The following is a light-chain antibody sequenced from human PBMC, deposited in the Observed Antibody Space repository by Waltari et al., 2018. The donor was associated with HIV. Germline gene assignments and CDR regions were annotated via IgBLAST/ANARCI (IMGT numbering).Light chain of an antibody. CDR2: KDS. Sequence: SYELTQPPAESVSPGQTARSTCSGKVFPMQAASWYQQKPGQAPLVVISKDSERPSGIPERFSGSSSGTTVTLTISGVQAEDEADYYCQSADSSSTYAVFGGGTQLTVL. CDR1: VFPMQA. CDR3: QSADSSSTYAV. J-gene: IGLJ7*01. V-gene: IGLV3-25*03.